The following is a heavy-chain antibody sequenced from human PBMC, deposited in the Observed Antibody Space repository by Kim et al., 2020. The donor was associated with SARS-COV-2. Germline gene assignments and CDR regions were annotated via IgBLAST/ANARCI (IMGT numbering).Heavy chain of an antibody. CDR3: ATVSTQTGTTIQAGGFILRGHYYYYYGMDV. CDR1: GYTLTELS. Sequence: ASVKVSCKVSGYTLTELSMHWVRQAPGKGLEWMGGFDPEDGETIYAQKFQGRVTMTEDTSTDTAYMELSSLRSEDTAVYYCATVSTQTGTTIQAGGFILRGHYYYYYGMDVWGQGTTVTVSS. CDR2: FDPEDGET. D-gene: IGHD3-16*01. V-gene: IGHV1-24*01. J-gene: IGHJ6*02.